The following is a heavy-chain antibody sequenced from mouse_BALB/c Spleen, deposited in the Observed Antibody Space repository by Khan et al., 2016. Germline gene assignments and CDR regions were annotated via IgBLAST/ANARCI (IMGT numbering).Heavy chain of an antibody. D-gene: IGHD2-1*01. V-gene: IGHV1-63*02. CDR2: IYPGGDYT. CDR1: GYNFTNYW. CDR3: ARRGGNYYYSMDY. Sequence: QVQLQQSGAELVRPGTSVKMSCKAAGYNFTNYWIGWVKQRPGHGLEWIGDIYPGGDYTEYNEKFKGKATLTADTSSTTVYMQFSSLTSEDSASYYCARRGGNYYYSMDYWGQGTSVTVSS. J-gene: IGHJ4*01.